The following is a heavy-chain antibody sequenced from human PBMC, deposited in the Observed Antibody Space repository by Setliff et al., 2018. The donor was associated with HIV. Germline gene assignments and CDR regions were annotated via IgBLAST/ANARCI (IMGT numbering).Heavy chain of an antibody. CDR2: IYTSGTT. CDR3: AGEAPRATLDY. V-gene: IGHV4-61*02. CDR1: GDSISSGSYY. J-gene: IGHJ4*02. Sequence: PSETLSLTCTVSGDSISSGSYYWNWIRQPAGKGLEWIGRIYTSGTTTYNPSLKSRVTISVDTSKNQFSLKLSSVTAADTAVYYCAGEAPRATLDYWGQGTLVTVSS. D-gene: IGHD6-6*01.